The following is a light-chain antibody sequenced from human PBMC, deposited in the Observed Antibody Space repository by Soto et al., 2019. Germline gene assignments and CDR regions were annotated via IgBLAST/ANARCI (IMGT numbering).Light chain of an antibody. CDR3: TSSLSNSVVV. CDR2: EVS. J-gene: IGLJ3*02. V-gene: IGLV2-14*01. CDR1: SSDVDDYNY. Sequence: QSVLTQPASVSGSPGQSITISCSGTSSDVDDYNYVSWYQQHPGKAPKLMIYEVSHRLSGVSNRFSGSNSGYTASLTISGLXXXXXADYYCTSSLSNSVVVFGGGTKLTVL.